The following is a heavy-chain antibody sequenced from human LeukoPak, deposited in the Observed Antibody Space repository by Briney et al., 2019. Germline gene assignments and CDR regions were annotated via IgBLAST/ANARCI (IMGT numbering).Heavy chain of an antibody. CDR3: ARDYGDYVGDRLDY. CDR1: GFTFSTYS. J-gene: IGHJ4*02. D-gene: IGHD4-17*01. Sequence: GGSLRLSCAASGFTFSTYSMNWFRQAPWRGLEWVSYIGGSRSGSSRSIIYYADSVKGRFTISRDNAKNSLYLQMNSLRAEDTAVYYCARDYGDYVGDRLDYWGQGTLVTVSS. CDR2: IGGSRSGSSRSII. V-gene: IGHV3-48*04.